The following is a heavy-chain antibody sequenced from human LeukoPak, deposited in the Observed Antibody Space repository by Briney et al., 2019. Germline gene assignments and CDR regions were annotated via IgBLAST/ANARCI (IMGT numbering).Heavy chain of an antibody. Sequence: SETLSLTCAVYGGSFSGYYWSWIRQPPGKGLEWIGEINQSGSTNYNPSLKSRVTISVDTSKNQFSLKLSSVTAADTAVYYCARGRVRYFDWLLSRYYFDYWGQGTLVTVSS. J-gene: IGHJ4*02. D-gene: IGHD3-9*01. V-gene: IGHV4-34*01. CDR1: GGSFSGYY. CDR3: ARGRVRYFDWLLSRYYFDY. CDR2: INQSGST.